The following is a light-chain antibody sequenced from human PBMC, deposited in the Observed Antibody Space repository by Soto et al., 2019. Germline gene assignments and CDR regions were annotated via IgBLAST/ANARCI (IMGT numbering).Light chain of an antibody. J-gene: IGLJ2*01. Sequence: QSALTQPRSVSGSPGQSVTISCTGTSSDIGGYDYVSWYQQFPGKAPTLIIYDVSKRPSGVPDRFSGSKSVNTASLTISGLQAEDEADYHCCSYAGSHTFHVFGGGTKLTVL. CDR3: CSYAGSHTFHV. V-gene: IGLV2-11*01. CDR2: DVS. CDR1: SSDIGGYDY.